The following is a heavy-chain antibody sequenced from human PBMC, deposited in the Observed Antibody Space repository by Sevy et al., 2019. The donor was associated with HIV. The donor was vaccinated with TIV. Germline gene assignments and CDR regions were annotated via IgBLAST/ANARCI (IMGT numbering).Heavy chain of an antibody. CDR2: MSYNGNKK. V-gene: IGHV3-30*04. CDR1: GFSFSRSP. J-gene: IGHJ6*02. Sequence: GGSLRLSCAASGFSFSRSPMHWVRQAPGKGLEWVAVMSYNGNKKYNGDSVKGRFTISRDDSKNTLYLQMNSLRAEDTAVYYCAREGVLMGGAIVSYGMDVWGRGTTVTVSS. CDR3: AREGVLMGGAIVSYGMDV. D-gene: IGHD3-16*02.